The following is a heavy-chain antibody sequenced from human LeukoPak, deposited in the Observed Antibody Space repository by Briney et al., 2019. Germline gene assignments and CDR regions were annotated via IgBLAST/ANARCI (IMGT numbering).Heavy chain of an antibody. D-gene: IGHD3-22*01. CDR1: GFSAGGYW. J-gene: IGHJ4*02. V-gene: IGHV3-7*01. Sequence: GGSLRLSCAASGFSAGGYWMSWVRQAPGKGLEWVANIKQDGSEKYYVDSVKGRFTISRDNAKNSLYLQMNSLRAEDTAVYYCARVPIYYDSSGYLGYYFDYWGQGTLVTVSS. CDR3: ARVPIYYDSSGYLGYYFDY. CDR2: IKQDGSEK.